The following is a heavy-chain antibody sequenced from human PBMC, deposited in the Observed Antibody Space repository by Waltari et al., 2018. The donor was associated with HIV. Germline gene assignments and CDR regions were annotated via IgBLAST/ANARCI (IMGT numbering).Heavy chain of an antibody. CDR3: ARNLVGTAYFDY. CDR2: VNAGTGIP. V-gene: IGHV1-3*01. J-gene: IGHJ4*02. Sequence: QVQHVQSGAEVKKPGASVKVYCKPSGYTFTTYAIHWVRQAPGQRLEWMGWVNAGTGIPQYSQKFQGRVTITSDTSAITAFLELSSLRSEDTAVYYCARNLVGTAYFDYWGRGTLLTVSS. D-gene: IGHD1-26*01. CDR1: GYTFTTYA.